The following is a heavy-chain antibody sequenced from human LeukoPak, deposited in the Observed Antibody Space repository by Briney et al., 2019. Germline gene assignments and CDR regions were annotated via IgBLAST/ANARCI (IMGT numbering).Heavy chain of an antibody. V-gene: IGHV1-2*02. J-gene: IGHJ6*03. Sequence: ASVKVSCKASGYTFTSYDINWVRQAPGQGLEWMGWINPNRGGTNYAQKFQGRVTMTRDTSISTAYMELSRLRFDDTAVYYCARSAYGDYDRGYYYYYMDVWGKGTTVTVSS. CDR3: ARSAYGDYDRGYYYYYMDV. CDR2: INPNRGGT. D-gene: IGHD4-17*01. CDR1: GYTFTSYD.